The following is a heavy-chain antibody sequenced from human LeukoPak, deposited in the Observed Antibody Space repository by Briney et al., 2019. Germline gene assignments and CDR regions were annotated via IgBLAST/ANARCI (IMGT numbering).Heavy chain of an antibody. D-gene: IGHD3-22*01. CDR3: ARRLAYYYDSSGYQGSGAFDI. Sequence: PSETLSLTCTVSGGSISSSSYYWGWIRQPPGKGLEWIGSIYYSGSTYYNPPLKSRVTIPVDTSKNQFSLKLSSVTAANTAVYYCARRLAYYYDSSGYQGSGAFDIWGQGTMVTVSS. CDR1: GGSISSSSYY. V-gene: IGHV4-39*07. J-gene: IGHJ3*02. CDR2: IYYSGST.